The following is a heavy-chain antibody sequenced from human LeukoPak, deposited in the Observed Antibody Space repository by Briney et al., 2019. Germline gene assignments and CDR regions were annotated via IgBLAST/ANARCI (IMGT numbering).Heavy chain of an antibody. V-gene: IGHV4-59*08. Sequence: PSETLSLTCTVSGGSLSSYYWSWIRQPPGRGLEWIGYIYYSGSTNYNPSLKSRVIISVDTSMNQFSLKLSSVTAADTSVYYCARLYSFDWLPHGAFDIWGQGTVVTVSS. CDR2: IYYSGST. J-gene: IGHJ3*02. CDR1: GGSLSSYY. D-gene: IGHD3-9*01. CDR3: ARLYSFDWLPHGAFDI.